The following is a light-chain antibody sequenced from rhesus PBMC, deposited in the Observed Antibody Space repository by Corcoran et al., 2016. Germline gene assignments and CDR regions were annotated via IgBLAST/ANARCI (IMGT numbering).Light chain of an antibody. CDR2: EES. J-gene: IGKJ2*01. Sequence: DIQMTQSPSSLSASVGDRVTITCRASQGITNDLAWYQQKTGETPKLLIYEESSLQSGIPSRFSGSGSGTDFTRTISSLQSEDFATYDCQHYYSTPLSFGQGTKVEIK. CDR1: QGITND. V-gene: IGKV1-25*01. CDR3: QHYYSTPLS.